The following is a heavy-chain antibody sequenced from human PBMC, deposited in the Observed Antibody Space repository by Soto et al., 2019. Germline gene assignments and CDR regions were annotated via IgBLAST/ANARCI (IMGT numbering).Heavy chain of an antibody. Sequence: QVQLQQWGAGLLKPSETLSLTCAVYGGSFSGYYWSWIRQPPGKGLEWIGEINHSGSTNYNPSLKSRVTISVDTSKNQFSLKLSSVTAADTAVYYCARVGGYQLATPYYYYMDVWDKGTTVTVSS. V-gene: IGHV4-34*01. CDR2: INHSGST. CDR1: GGSFSGYY. D-gene: IGHD6-6*01. J-gene: IGHJ6*03. CDR3: ARVGGYQLATPYYYYMDV.